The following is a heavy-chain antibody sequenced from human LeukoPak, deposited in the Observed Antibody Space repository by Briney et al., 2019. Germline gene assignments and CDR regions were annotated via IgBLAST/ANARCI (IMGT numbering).Heavy chain of an antibody. V-gene: IGHV4-59*01. CDR2: IFYTGST. Sequence: PSETLSLTCTVSGGSISSYYWSWIRQPPGKGLEWIGYIFYTGSTNYNPSLKSRVTISVDTSKNQFSLKLTSVTAADTAVYYCARIYYSSSYDYWYFDLWGRGTLVTVSS. J-gene: IGHJ2*01. CDR3: ARIYYSSSYDYWYFDL. D-gene: IGHD6-13*01. CDR1: GGSISSYY.